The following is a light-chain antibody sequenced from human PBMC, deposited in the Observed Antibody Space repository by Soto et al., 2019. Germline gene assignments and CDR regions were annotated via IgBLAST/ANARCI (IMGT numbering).Light chain of an antibody. CDR1: QSISSW. CDR2: KAS. Sequence: DIQITQSPSTLSASVGDRVTITCRASQSISSWLAWYQQKPGKAPKLLIYKASSLESGVPSRFSGSGSGTEFTLTISSLQPDDFATYYCQQYNSYPYTFGRGTKVDIK. V-gene: IGKV1-5*03. J-gene: IGKJ2*01. CDR3: QQYNSYPYT.